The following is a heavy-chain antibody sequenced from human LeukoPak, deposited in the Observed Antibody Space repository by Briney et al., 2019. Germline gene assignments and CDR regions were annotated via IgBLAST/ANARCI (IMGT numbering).Heavy chain of an antibody. J-gene: IGHJ1*01. CDR1: GYTFTGYY. V-gene: IGHV1-2*06. D-gene: IGHD3-22*01. Sequence: ASVKVSCKASGYTFTGYYMHWVRQAPGQGLEWMGRINPNSGGTNYAQKVQGRVTTTRDTSISTAYMELSRLRSDDTAVYYCARGNDSSGYFNPYAEYFQHWGQGTLVTVSS. CDR3: ARGNDSSGYFNPYAEYFQH. CDR2: INPNSGGT.